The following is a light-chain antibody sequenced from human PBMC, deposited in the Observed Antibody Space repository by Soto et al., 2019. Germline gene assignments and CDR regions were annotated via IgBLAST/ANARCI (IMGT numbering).Light chain of an antibody. CDR1: QSVRNSY. V-gene: IGKV3-20*01. J-gene: IGKJ2*01. CDR3: QQYGSSPYT. CDR2: GAS. Sequence: EILLTQSPGTLSLSPGERATLSCRASQSVRNSYLAWYQQKPGQAPRLLIYGASGRASGIPDRFSGSGSGTDFTLTISRLEPEDFAVYYCQQYGSSPYTFGQGTKLEI.